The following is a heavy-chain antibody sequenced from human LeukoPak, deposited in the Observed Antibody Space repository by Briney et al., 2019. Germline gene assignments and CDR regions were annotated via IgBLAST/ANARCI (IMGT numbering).Heavy chain of an antibody. V-gene: IGHV4-59*12. CDR2: IYYSGST. CDR1: GGSISSYY. CDR3: ARLYCSGGSCYSDY. D-gene: IGHD2-15*01. J-gene: IGHJ4*02. Sequence: SETLSLTCTVSGGSISSYYWSWIRQPPGKGLEWIGYIYYSGSTNYNPSLKSRVTISVDTSKNQFSLKLSSVTAADTAVYYCARLYCSGGSCYSDYWGQGTLVTVSS.